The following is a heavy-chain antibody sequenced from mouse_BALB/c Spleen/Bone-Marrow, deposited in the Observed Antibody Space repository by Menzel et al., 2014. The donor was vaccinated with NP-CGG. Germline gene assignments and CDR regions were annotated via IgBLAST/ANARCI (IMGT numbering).Heavy chain of an antibody. J-gene: IGHJ3*01. V-gene: IGHV5-17*02. CDR3: ASRAY. Sequence: EVQRVESGGGLVQPGGSRKPSCAASGFTFSSFGMHWVRQAPEKGLEWVAYISSGSSTIYYADTVKGRFTISRDNPKNTLFLQMTSLRSEDTAMYYCASRAYWGQGTLVTVSA. CDR1: GFTFSSFG. CDR2: ISSGSSTI.